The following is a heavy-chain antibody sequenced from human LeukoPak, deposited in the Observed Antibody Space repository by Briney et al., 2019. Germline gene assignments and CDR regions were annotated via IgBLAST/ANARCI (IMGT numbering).Heavy chain of an antibody. D-gene: IGHD6-13*01. J-gene: IGHJ4*02. CDR1: GGTFSSYA. CDR3: AARGAGAFDY. CDR2: IIPIFGTA. Sequence: ASVKVSCKASGGTFSSYAISWVRQAPGQGLEWMGGIIPIFGTANYAQKFQGRVTITADESTSTAYMELSSLRSKDTAVYYCAARGAGAFDYWGQGTLVTVSS. V-gene: IGHV1-69*13.